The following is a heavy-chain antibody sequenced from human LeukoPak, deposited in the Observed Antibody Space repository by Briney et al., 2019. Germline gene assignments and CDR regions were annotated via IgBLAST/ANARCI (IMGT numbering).Heavy chain of an antibody. CDR3: AELGITMIGGA. D-gene: IGHD3-10*02. Sequence: GGSLRLSCTVSGFTVSSNSMNWVRQAPGKGLEWVSSISSSSSYIYYADSVKGRFTISRDNAKNSLYLQMNSLRAEDTAVYYCAELGITMIGGAWGKGTTVTISS. V-gene: IGHV3-21*01. J-gene: IGHJ6*04. CDR1: GFTVSSNS. CDR2: ISSSSSYI.